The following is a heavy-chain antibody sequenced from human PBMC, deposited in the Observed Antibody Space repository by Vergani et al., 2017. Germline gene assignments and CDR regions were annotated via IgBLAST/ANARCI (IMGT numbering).Heavy chain of an antibody. Sequence: EVQLVESGGGLVQPGGSLRLSCVTSGFTFSSYSMKWVRPAPGKGLEWVSYISSSSSTIYYADSVRGRFTISRDSGENSMYLQMNSLVVEDTAVYYCARGQPGYQALSSNWFDHWGQGTMVTVSS. D-gene: IGHD2-2*01. J-gene: IGHJ5*02. CDR3: ARGQPGYQALSSNWFDH. V-gene: IGHV3-48*01. CDR1: GFTFSSYS. CDR2: ISSSSSTI.